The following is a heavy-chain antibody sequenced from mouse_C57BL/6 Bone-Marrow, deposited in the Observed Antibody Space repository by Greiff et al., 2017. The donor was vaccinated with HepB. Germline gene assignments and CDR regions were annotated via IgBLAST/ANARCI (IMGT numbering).Heavy chain of an antibody. CDR2: INPGSGGT. Sequence: VQLKQSGAELVRPGTSVKVSCKASGYAFTNYLIEWVKQRPGQGLEWIGVINPGSGGTNYNEKFKGKATLAAAKSSSTAYMQLSSLTSEDSAVYFCARRDYGSSYWFAYWGQGTLVTVSA. V-gene: IGHV1-54*01. D-gene: IGHD1-1*01. J-gene: IGHJ3*01. CDR1: GYAFTNYL. CDR3: ARRDYGSSYWFAY.